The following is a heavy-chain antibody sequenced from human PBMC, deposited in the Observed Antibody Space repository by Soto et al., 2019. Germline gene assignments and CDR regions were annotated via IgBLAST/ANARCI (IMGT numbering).Heavy chain of an antibody. Sequence: EVQLVESGGGLVQPGRSLRLSCAASGFTFDDYAMHWVRQAPGKGLEWVSGISWNRGSIGYADSVKGRFTISRDNAKNSLYLQMNSLRAEDTALYYCAKDGGLYSSGWFDIWGQGTMVTVSS. V-gene: IGHV3-9*01. D-gene: IGHD6-19*01. CDR3: AKDGGLYSSGWFDI. J-gene: IGHJ3*02. CDR1: GFTFDDYA. CDR2: ISWNRGSI.